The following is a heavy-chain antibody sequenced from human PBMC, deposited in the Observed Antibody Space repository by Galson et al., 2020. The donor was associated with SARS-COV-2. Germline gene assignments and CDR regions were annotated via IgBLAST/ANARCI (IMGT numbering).Heavy chain of an antibody. J-gene: IGHJ6*02. Sequence: GSLRLSCAASGFIFSSYGMHWVRQAPGMGLEWVAMISFEGNKKSYADSVKGRFTISRHNSENTLYLQMNSLRPEDTAVYYCAKVTTPTNYYYYGMDVWGQGTTVSVSS. CDR3: AKVTTPTNYYYYGMDV. V-gene: IGHV3-30*18. CDR1: GFIFSSYG. CDR2: ISFEGNKK. D-gene: IGHD1-1*01.